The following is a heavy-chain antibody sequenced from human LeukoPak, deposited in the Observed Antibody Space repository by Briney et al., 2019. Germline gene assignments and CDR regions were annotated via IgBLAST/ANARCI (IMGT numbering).Heavy chain of an antibody. Sequence: SETLSRTCTVSGGSISSGSYYWSWIRQPAGKGLEWIGRIYTSGSTNYNPSLKSRVTISVDTSKNQFSLKLSSVTAADTAVYDCARSGSYGTDYWGQGTLVTVSS. CDR2: IYTSGST. D-gene: IGHD1-26*01. CDR1: GGSISSGSYY. V-gene: IGHV4-61*02. J-gene: IGHJ4*02. CDR3: ARSGSYGTDY.